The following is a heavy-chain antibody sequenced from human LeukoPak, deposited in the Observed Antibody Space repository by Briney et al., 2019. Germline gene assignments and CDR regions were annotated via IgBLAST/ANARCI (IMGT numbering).Heavy chain of an antibody. D-gene: IGHD5-18*01. CDR3: ARAADTAMVTGIDY. CDR1: GYTFTGYY. Sequence: ASVKVSCKASGYTFTGYYMHRVRQAPGQGLEWMGRINPNSGGTNYAQKFQDRVTMTRDTSISTAYMELSRLRSDDTAVYYCARAADTAMVTGIDYWGQGTLVTVSS. V-gene: IGHV1-2*06. CDR2: INPNSGGT. J-gene: IGHJ4*02.